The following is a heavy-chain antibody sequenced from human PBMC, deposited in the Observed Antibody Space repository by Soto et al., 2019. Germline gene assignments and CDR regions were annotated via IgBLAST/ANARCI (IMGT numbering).Heavy chain of an antibody. V-gene: IGHV6-1*01. CDR1: GGGYSSNSAA. D-gene: IGHD6-19*01. Sequence: LHAVFRTCAICGGGYSSNSAAWYWIRQSPSRGLEWLGRTYYRSKWYNDYAVSVKSRITINPDTSKNQFSLQLNSVTPEDTAVYYCARDRHGWANYYYYYYMDVWGKGTTVTVSS. J-gene: IGHJ6*03. CDR3: ARDRHGWANYYYYYYMDV. CDR2: TYYRSKWYN.